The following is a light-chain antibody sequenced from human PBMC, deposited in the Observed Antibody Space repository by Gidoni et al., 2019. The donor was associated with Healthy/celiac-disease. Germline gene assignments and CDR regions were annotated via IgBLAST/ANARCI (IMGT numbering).Light chain of an antibody. Sequence: DIVMPQSPLSLPVTRGEPASSSCRSSQSLLHSIGYNYLDWYLQKPGQSPPLLIYLGSNRASGVPDRFSGSGSGTDFTLKISRVEAEDVGVYYCMQALQTRWTFGQGTKVEIK. CDR3: MQALQTRWT. V-gene: IGKV2-28*01. CDR1: QSLLHSIGYNY. CDR2: LGS. J-gene: IGKJ1*01.